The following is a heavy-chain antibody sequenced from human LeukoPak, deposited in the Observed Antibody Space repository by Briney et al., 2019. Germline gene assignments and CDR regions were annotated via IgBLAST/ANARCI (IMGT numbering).Heavy chain of an antibody. Sequence: ASVKVSCKASGGTFSSYAISWVRQAPGQGLEWMGGIIPIFGTANYAQKFQGRVTITADKSTSTAYMELSSLRSEDTAVYYCARDVEERNYYGSGSYYPYDYWGQGTLVTVSS. D-gene: IGHD3-10*01. CDR3: ARDVEERNYYGSGSYYPYDY. CDR1: GGTFSSYA. V-gene: IGHV1-69*06. J-gene: IGHJ4*02. CDR2: IIPIFGTA.